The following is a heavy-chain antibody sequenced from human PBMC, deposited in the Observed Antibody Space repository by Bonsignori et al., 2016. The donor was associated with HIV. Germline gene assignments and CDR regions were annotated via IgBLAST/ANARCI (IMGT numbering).Heavy chain of an antibody. CDR2: ISAYNGNT. Sequence: WVRQAPGQGLEWMGWISAYNGNTNYAQKLQGRVTMTTDTSTSTAYMELRSLRSDDTAVYYCARGHSGWYDYWGQGTLVTVSS. V-gene: IGHV1-18*01. D-gene: IGHD6-19*01. CDR3: ARGHSGWYDY. J-gene: IGHJ4*02.